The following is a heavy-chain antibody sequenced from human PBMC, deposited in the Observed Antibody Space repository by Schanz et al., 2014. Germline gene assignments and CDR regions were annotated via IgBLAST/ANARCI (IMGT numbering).Heavy chain of an antibody. CDR1: GFNFSNYA. CDR3: ARAQGVIRLYYGVDV. D-gene: IGHD3-10*01. V-gene: IGHV3-30*03. Sequence: QVQLVESGGGLVQPGRSLRLSCAASGFNFSNYALHWVRQAPGKGLEWVALIYYNGTNKYYADSVKGRFTISRDNSMNTVYLQMNSLRSDDAAVYYCARAQGVIRLYYGVDVWGQGTTVTVSS. J-gene: IGHJ6*02. CDR2: IYYNGTNK.